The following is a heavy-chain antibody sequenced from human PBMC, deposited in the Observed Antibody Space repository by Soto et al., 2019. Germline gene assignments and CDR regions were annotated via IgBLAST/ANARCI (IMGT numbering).Heavy chain of an antibody. Sequence: QVQLQQWGAGLLKPSETLSLTCAVYGGSFSGYYWSWIRQPPGKGLEWIGEINHSGSTNYNPSLKSRVTISVDTSKNQFSLKLSSVTAADTAVYYCARAAYNWNSGYYFDYWGQGTLVTVSS. D-gene: IGHD1-7*01. CDR1: GGSFSGYY. CDR3: ARAAYNWNSGYYFDY. CDR2: INHSGST. V-gene: IGHV4-34*01. J-gene: IGHJ4*02.